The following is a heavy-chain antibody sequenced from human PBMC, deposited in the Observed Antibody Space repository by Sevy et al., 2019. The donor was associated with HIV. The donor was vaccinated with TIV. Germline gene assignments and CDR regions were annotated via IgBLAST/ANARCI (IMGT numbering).Heavy chain of an antibody. J-gene: IGHJ5*02. CDR2: IIPMFGTT. CDR1: GGTFSIYA. V-gene: IGHV1-69*13. CDR3: AREDSSGLNWFDP. D-gene: IGHD3-22*01. Sequence: ASVKVSCRASGGTFSIYAITWVRQSPGQGLEWMGGIIPMFGTTNYAQKFQGRVTITADEPTNTAYMELSSLRSEDTAVYYCAREDSSGLNWFDPWGQGTLVTVSS.